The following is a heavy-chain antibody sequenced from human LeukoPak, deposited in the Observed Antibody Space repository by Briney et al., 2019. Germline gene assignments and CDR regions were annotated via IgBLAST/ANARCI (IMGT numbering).Heavy chain of an antibody. CDR2: IKQDGSEK. CDR1: GFTFSSYW. Sequence: GGSLRLSCAASGFTFSSYWMSWVRQAPGKGLERVANIKQDGSEKYYVDSVKGRFTISRDNAKNSLYLQMNSLRAEDTAVYYCAREGDYYDSSGYQLFFDYWGQGTLVTVSS. J-gene: IGHJ4*02. D-gene: IGHD3-22*01. V-gene: IGHV3-7*01. CDR3: AREGDYYDSSGYQLFFDY.